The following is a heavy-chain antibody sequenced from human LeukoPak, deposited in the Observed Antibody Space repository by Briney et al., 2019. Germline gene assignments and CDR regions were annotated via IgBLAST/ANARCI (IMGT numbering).Heavy chain of an antibody. J-gene: IGHJ4*02. CDR1: SYNFATNG. Sequence: ASVKVSCKPSSYNFATNGITWVRQAPGRGLEWMGWISAFSGNKKFAQSFQGRLIMTTDTSTSTAYMELRSLRSDDTAIYFCARDVDTAPLDYWGQGSQVTVSS. CDR2: ISAFSGNK. D-gene: IGHD5-18*01. CDR3: ARDVDTAPLDY. V-gene: IGHV1-18*01.